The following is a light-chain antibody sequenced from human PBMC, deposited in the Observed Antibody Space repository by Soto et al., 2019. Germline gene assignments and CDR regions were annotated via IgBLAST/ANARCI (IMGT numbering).Light chain of an antibody. CDR2: GAS. J-gene: IGKJ2*01. CDR3: HQYNNWPPYT. V-gene: IGKV3-15*01. Sequence: EIVMTQSPATLSVSPGERATLSCRASQSVSSNLAWYQQKPGKAPRLLIYGASTRATGIPARFSGSGSGTEVTLTISSRQSEDFAVYYCHQYNNWPPYTFGQGTKLEIK. CDR1: QSVSSN.